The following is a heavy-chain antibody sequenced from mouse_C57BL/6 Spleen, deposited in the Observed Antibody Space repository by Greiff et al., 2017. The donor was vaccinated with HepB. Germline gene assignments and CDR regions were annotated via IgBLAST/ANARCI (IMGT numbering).Heavy chain of an antibody. CDR3: VRQGGNSFDY. V-gene: IGHV10-1*01. J-gene: IGHJ2*01. CDR2: IRSKSNNYAT. CDR1: GFSFNTYA. D-gene: IGHD2-1*01. Sequence: EVQVVESGGGLVQPKGSLKLSCAASGFSFNTYAMNWVRQAPGTGLEWVARIRSKSNNYATYYADSVKDRFTISRDDSESMRYLQMNNLKTEDTAMYYCVRQGGNSFDYWGQGTTLTVAS.